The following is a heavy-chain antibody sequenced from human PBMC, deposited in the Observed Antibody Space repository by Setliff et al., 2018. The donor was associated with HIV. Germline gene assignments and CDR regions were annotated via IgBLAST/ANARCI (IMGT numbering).Heavy chain of an antibody. CDR2: INSDGSST. J-gene: IGHJ4*02. D-gene: IGHD3-10*01. Sequence: SLRLSCAASGFAFSSYWMHWVRQVPGKGLVWVSRINSDGSSTNYADSVKGRFTISRDSAKNTLYLQMNSLRAEDTAVYYCARANYYGSGSYVYYFDYWGQGTLVTVSS. CDR1: GFAFSSYW. V-gene: IGHV3-74*01. CDR3: ARANYYGSGSYVYYFDY.